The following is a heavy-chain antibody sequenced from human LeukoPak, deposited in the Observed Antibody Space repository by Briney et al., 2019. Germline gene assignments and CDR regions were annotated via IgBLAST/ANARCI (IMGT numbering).Heavy chain of an antibody. Sequence: GGSLRLSCAASGFTFSSYAMHWVRQAPGKGLEWVAVISYDGSNKYYADSVKGRFTISRDNSKNTLYLQMDSLRAEDTAVYYCARELWGSYYFDYWGQGTLVTVSS. CDR2: ISYDGSNK. CDR1: GFTFSSYA. V-gene: IGHV3-30-3*01. D-gene: IGHD3-16*01. CDR3: ARELWGSYYFDY. J-gene: IGHJ4*02.